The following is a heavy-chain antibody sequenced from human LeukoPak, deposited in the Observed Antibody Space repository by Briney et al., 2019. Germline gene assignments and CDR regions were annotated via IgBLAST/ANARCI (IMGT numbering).Heavy chain of an antibody. CDR1: GGSVSSGSYY. CDR2: IYYSGST. CDR3: AREDATVVTGIDY. V-gene: IGHV4-61*01. D-gene: IGHD4-23*01. J-gene: IGHJ4*02. Sequence: SETLSLTCTVSGGSVSSGSYYWSWIRQPPGKGLEWIGYIYYSGSTNYNPSLKSRVTISVDTSENQFSLKLSSVTAADTAVYYCAREDATVVTGIDYWGQGTLVTVSS.